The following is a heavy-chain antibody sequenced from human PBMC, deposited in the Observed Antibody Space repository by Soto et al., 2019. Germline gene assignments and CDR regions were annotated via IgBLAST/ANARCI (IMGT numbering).Heavy chain of an antibody. D-gene: IGHD3-22*01. Sequence: SVKVSCKASGGTFSSYAISWVRQAPGQGLEWMGGIIPIFGTANYAQKFQGRVTITADESTSTAYMELSSLRSEDTAVYYCARDRVVVITYLFSKRMWSYGMDVWGQGTKVTVSS. CDR2: IIPIFGTA. J-gene: IGHJ6*02. CDR3: ARDRVVVITYLFSKRMWSYGMDV. V-gene: IGHV1-69*13. CDR1: GGTFSSYA.